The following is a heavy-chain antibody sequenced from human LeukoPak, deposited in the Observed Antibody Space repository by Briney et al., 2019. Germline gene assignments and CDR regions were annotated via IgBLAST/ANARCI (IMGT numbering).Heavy chain of an antibody. CDR1: GGTFSSYA. D-gene: IGHD6-13*01. CDR2: IIPIFGTA. V-gene: IGHV1-69*05. Sequence: GASVKVSCKASGGTFSSYAISWVRQAPGQGLEWMGGIIPIFGTANCAQKFQGRVTITTDESTSTAYMELSSLRSEDTAVYYCACPVYPGIAAAAPNYYYYMDVWGKGTTVTVSS. J-gene: IGHJ6*03. CDR3: ACPVYPGIAAAAPNYYYYMDV.